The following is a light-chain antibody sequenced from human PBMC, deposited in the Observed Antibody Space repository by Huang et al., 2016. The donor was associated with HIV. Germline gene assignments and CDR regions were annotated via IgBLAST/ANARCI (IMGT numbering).Light chain of an antibody. CDR3: QQYNNWPPSYT. Sequence: EIVMTQSPATLSVSPGERATLSCRASQSVSSNLAWYQQKPGQAPRLLIYGASTRATGIPARFMGSGSGTEFTLTISSLQSEDFAVYYCQQYNNWPPSYTFGQGTKLEIK. V-gene: IGKV3-15*01. CDR2: GAS. CDR1: QSVSSN. J-gene: IGKJ2*01.